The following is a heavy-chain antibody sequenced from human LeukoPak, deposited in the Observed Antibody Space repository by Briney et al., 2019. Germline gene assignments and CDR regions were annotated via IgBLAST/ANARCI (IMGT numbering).Heavy chain of an antibody. Sequence: SETLSLTCAVYGGSLSGYYWSWIRQPPGKGLEWIGEINHSGSTNYNPSLKSRVTISVDTSKNQFSLKLSSVTAADTAVYYCARALVVPAALGPEYGMDVWGQGTTVTVSS. CDR2: INHSGST. D-gene: IGHD2-2*01. CDR3: ARALVVPAALGPEYGMDV. V-gene: IGHV4-34*01. CDR1: GGSLSGYY. J-gene: IGHJ6*02.